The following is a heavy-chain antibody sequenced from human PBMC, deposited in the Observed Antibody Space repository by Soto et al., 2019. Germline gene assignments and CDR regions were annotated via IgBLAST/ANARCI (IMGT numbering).Heavy chain of an antibody. CDR3: ARDIVVGTPAIPLTFYPYDGMDV. D-gene: IGHD2-2*02. CDR2: ISGYNGNT. CDR1: GYNFANYG. J-gene: IGHJ6*02. V-gene: IGHV1-18*04. Sequence: ASVKVSCKASGYNFANYGISWVRQAPGQGLQWMGWISGYNGNTNYAHKFQGRVTMTTDTSTTTAYIELRSLRSDDTAVYYCARDIVVGTPAIPLTFYPYDGMDVWGQGTTVTVSS.